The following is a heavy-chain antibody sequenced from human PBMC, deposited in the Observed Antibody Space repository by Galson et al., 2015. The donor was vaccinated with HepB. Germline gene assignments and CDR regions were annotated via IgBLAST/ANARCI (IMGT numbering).Heavy chain of an antibody. CDR2: ISGSGGST. CDR3: AKGGLGGYSSSSNYMDV. D-gene: IGHD6-6*01. Sequence: SLRLSCAASGFTFSSYAMSWVRQAPGKGLEWVSAISGSGGSTYYADSVKGRFTISRDNSKNTLYLQMNSLRAEDTAVYYCAKGGLGGYSSSSNYMDVWGKGTTVTVSS. CDR1: GFTFSSYA. J-gene: IGHJ6*03. V-gene: IGHV3-23*01.